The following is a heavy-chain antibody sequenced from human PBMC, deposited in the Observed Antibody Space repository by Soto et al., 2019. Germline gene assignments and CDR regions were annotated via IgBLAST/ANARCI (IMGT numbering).Heavy chain of an antibody. CDR1: GATFSNYT. Sequence: QVQLVQSGAEVKKPGSSVRVSCKASGATFSNYTISWVRQAPRQVLEWVGGIIPIVGTVISAQKFQGRVTITADKSTATAYMELSSLRSEDTAVYYCAKGEGPRAVAGSLYYYGMDVWCQGTAVTVS. D-gene: IGHD6-19*01. V-gene: IGHV1-69*06. CDR2: IIPIVGTV. CDR3: AKGEGPRAVAGSLYYYGMDV. J-gene: IGHJ6*02.